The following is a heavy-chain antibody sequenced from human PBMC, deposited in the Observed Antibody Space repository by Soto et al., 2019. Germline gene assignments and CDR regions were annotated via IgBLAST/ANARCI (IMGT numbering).Heavy chain of an antibody. D-gene: IGHD5-12*01. CDR2: ISSSSSYI. CDR3: AREEGHSGYDL. CDR1: VFTFITYS. J-gene: IGHJ4*02. V-gene: IGHV3-21*01. Sequence: PGGSLRLSCAASVFTFITYSMNWVRQAPGKGLEWVSSISSSSSYIYYADSVKGRFTISRDNATNSLYLQMNSLRAEDTAVYYCAREEGHSGYDLWGQGTLVTVSS.